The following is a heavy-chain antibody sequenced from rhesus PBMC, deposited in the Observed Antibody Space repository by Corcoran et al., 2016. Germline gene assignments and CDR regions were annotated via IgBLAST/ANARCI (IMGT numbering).Heavy chain of an antibody. CDR2: IDGSFGTT. V-gene: IGHV4-80*01. CDR3: ARDPATGYFDF. CDR1: GDSISANW. D-gene: IGHD6-31*01. Sequence: QVQLQESGPGLVKPSETLSLICIVSGDSISANWWSGIRQPPEEGLEWIGEIDGSFGTTQYSPSLKSRVTISKDASRNQLSLKVTSVTAADTAVYYCARDPATGYFDFWGQGVLVPVSS. J-gene: IGHJ4*01.